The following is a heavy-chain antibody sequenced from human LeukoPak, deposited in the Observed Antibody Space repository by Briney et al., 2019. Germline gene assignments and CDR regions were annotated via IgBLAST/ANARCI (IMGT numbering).Heavy chain of an antibody. CDR3: ARMAVVPAAIDY. CDR2: ISSSSNTI. V-gene: IGHV3-48*02. CDR1: GFTFSGYS. J-gene: IGHJ4*02. D-gene: IGHD2-2*01. Sequence: GGSLRLSCAASGFTFSGYSMNWVRRAPGKGLEWVSYISSSSNTIYYADSVKGRFTISRDNAKNSLYLQMNSLRDEDTAVYYCARMAVVPAAIDYWGQGTLVTVSS.